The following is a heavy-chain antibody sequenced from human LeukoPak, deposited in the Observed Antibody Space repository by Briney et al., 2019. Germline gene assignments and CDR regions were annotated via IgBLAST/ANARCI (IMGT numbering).Heavy chain of an antibody. V-gene: IGHV3-30*18. Sequence: GGSLRLSCAVSGITFSSYGMHWVRQAPGKGLEWVAVISYDGSNKYYADSVKGRFTISRDNSKNTLYLQMNSLRAEDTAVYHCAKDLESLRYFDWLPDYWGQGTLVTVSS. CDR2: ISYDGSNK. CDR1: GITFSSYG. D-gene: IGHD3-9*01. J-gene: IGHJ4*02. CDR3: AKDLESLRYFDWLPDY.